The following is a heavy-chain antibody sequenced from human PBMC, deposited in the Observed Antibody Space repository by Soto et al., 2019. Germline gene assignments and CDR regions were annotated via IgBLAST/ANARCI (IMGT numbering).Heavy chain of an antibody. J-gene: IGHJ4*02. CDR3: AKGEYFDYVLSFDS. V-gene: IGHV3-23*01. Sequence: GGSLRLSCSASGFTFSGYVINWIRQAPGKGLEWVSFISGNGGATYYADSVKGRFTVSRDNSKNTVYLEMNSLRAEDTAVYYCAKGEYFDYVLSFDSWGQGTLVTVSS. CDR2: ISGNGGAT. CDR1: GFTFSGYV. D-gene: IGHD3-9*01.